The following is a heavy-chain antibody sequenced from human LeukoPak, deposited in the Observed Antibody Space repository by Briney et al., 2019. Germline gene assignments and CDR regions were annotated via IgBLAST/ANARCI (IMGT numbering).Heavy chain of an antibody. CDR3: AREGAYSSGYYHV. CDR1: GGSISSYY. J-gene: IGHJ4*02. CDR2: IYYSGST. D-gene: IGHD3-22*01. V-gene: IGHV4-59*01. Sequence: SETLSLTCTVSGGSISSYYWSWIRQPPGKGLEWIGYIYYSGSTNYNPSLKSRVTISVDTSKNQFSLKLSSVTAADTAVYYCAREGAYSSGYYHVWGQGTLVTVSS.